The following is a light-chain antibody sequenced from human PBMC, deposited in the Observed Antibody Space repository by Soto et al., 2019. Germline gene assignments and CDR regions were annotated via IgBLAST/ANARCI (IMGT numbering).Light chain of an antibody. V-gene: IGKV3-15*01. CDR3: QQYHTWPIT. CDR1: QGVSRK. CDR2: GAS. J-gene: IGKJ4*01. Sequence: EIVMTQSPATLSLAPGERVTLSCRASQGVSRKLAWYQHKSGQAPRLLISGASAGATGIPARFSGSGSGTDFTLTISSLQSEDCAIYYCQQYHTWPITFGGGTKVEIK.